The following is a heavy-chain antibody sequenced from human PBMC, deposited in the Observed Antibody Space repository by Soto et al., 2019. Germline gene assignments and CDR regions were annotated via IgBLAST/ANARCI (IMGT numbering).Heavy chain of an antibody. D-gene: IGHD3-3*01. CDR1: GFSLTTSGVG. CDR3: AHRVLRTVFGLVTTTAIYFDF. CDR2: IYWDDDK. V-gene: IGHV2-5*02. Sequence: QITLKESGPTVVKPTETLTLTCTFSGFSLTTSGVGVGWVRQSPGKAPEWLALIYWDDDKRYSTSLKSRLTITKDTSKNQVVLTMANVDPADTATYYCAHRVLRTVFGLVTTTAIYFDFWSQGTPVVVSS. J-gene: IGHJ4*02.